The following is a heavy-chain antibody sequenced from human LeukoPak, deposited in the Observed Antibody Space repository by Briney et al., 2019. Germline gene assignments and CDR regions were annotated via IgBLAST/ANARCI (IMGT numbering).Heavy chain of an antibody. CDR3: GKTDIYFNPIDY. V-gene: IGHV4-4*02. D-gene: IGHD3-9*01. Sequence: SETLSLTCAVSGVSISSSEWWIWVRQPPGQGLEWIGEIHRDGRTRYNPSLKSRVPMSMEYSKNQFSLSVTSVTAPDTSIYYCGKTDIYFNPIDYWGPGSLVTVSS. J-gene: IGHJ4*02. CDR1: GVSISSSEW. CDR2: IHRDGRT.